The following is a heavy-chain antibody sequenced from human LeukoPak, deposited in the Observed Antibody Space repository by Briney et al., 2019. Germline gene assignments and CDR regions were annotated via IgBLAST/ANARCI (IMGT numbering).Heavy chain of an antibody. CDR3: ARDVTGDQSWFFDL. CDR1: VYTFIVYY. CDR2: INPNSGGT. J-gene: IGHJ2*01. Sequence: ASVTVSCTASVYTFIVYYMHWVRQAPGQGLEWMGWINPNSGGTNYAQKFQGRVTMTRDTSISTAYMELSRLRSDDTAVYYCARDVTGDQSWFFDLWGRGTLVTVSS. D-gene: IGHD7-27*01. V-gene: IGHV1-2*02.